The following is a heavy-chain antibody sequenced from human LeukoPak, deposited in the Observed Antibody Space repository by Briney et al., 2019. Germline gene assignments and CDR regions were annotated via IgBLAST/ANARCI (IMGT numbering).Heavy chain of an antibody. J-gene: IGHJ4*02. CDR3: AKLSSTPGYNPFDY. Sequence: GESLKISCKASGYSFTSYWIGWVRQMPGKGLEWMGIIYPNDSNTRYSPSFQGQVTISADKSVSTAYLQWTSLQASDTAKYYCAKLSSTPGYNPFDYWGQGTLVTVSS. CDR1: GYSFTSYW. D-gene: IGHD5-24*01. V-gene: IGHV5-51*01. CDR2: IYPNDSNT.